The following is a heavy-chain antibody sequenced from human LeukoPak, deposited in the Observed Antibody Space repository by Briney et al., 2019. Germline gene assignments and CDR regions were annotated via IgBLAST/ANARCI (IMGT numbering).Heavy chain of an antibody. CDR1: GFTFSSYA. CDR3: AKRRGGGATDY. CDR2: VSVGGAYT. J-gene: IGHJ4*02. V-gene: IGHV3-23*01. Sequence: GGSLRLSCAASGFTFSSYAMSWVRQAPGKGLEWVSAVSVGGAYTFYADSVKGRFTISRDDSKDTLYLQMNSLRADDTAVYYCAKRRGGGATDYWGQGTLITVSS. D-gene: IGHD1-26*01.